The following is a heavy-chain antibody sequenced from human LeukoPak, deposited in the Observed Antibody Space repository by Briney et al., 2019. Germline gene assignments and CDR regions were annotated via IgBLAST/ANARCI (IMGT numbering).Heavy chain of an antibody. Sequence: SETLSLTCTVSGYSISSGYYWGWIRQPPGKGLEWIGSIWHSGNAYYNPSLKSRVTISVDTSKNQFSLRLNSVTAADTAVYYCARDPTITMLRAYWGQGTLVTVSS. CDR3: ARDPTITMLRAY. J-gene: IGHJ4*02. CDR1: GYSISSGYY. V-gene: IGHV4-38-2*02. D-gene: IGHD3-10*01. CDR2: IWHSGNA.